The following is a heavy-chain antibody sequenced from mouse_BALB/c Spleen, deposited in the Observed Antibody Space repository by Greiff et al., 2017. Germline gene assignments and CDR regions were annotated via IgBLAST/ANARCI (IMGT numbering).Heavy chain of an antibody. J-gene: IGHJ2*01. CDR2: IDPSDSYT. CDR1: GYTFTSYW. Sequence: QVQLKQPGAELVKPGASVKMSCKASGYTFTSYWMHWVKQRPGQGLEWIGVIDPSDSYTSYNQKFKGKATLTVDTSSSTAYMQLSSLTSEDSAVYYCTRGGIYYDYFDYWGQGTTLTVSS. CDR3: TRGGIYYDYFDY. D-gene: IGHD2-4*01. V-gene: IGHV1S127*01.